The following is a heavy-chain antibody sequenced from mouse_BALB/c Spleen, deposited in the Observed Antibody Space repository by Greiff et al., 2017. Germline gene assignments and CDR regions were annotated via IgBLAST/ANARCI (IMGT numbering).Heavy chain of an antibody. J-gene: IGHJ2*01. D-gene: IGHD2-3*01. CDR1: GDSITSGY. CDR2: ISYSGST. CDR3: ARYRWLLRYFDY. V-gene: IGHV3-8*02. Sequence: EVKLMESGPSLVKPSQTLSLTCSVTGDSITSGYWNWIRKFPGNKLEYMGYISYSGSTYYNPSLKSRISITRDTSKNQYYLQLNSVTTEDTATYYCARYRWLLRYFDYWGQGTTLTVSS.